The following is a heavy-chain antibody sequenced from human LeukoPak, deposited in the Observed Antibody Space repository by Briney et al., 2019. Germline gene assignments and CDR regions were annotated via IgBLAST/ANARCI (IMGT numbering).Heavy chain of an antibody. CDR1: GYTLTELS. CDR2: FDPEDGEI. CDR3: ATGDTYFDY. V-gene: IGHV1-24*01. Sequence: ASVKVSCKVSGYTLTELSMHWVRQAPGKGLEWMGGFDPEDGEIIYAQKFQGRVTITTDESTSTAYMELSSLRSEDTAVYYCATGDTYFDYWGQGTLVTVSS. D-gene: IGHD4-17*01. J-gene: IGHJ4*02.